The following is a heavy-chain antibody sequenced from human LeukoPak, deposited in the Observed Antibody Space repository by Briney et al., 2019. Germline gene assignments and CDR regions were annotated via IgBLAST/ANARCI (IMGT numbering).Heavy chain of an antibody. CDR3: AKDVVAGTHYYYGMDV. CDR1: GFTFDDYA. V-gene: IGHV3-9*01. CDR2: ISWNSGSI. J-gene: IGHJ6*02. Sequence: GRSLRLSCAASGFTFDDYAMHWVRQAPGKGLEWVSGISWNSGSIGYADSVKGRCTISRDNAKNSLYLQMNSLRAEDTALYYCAKDVVAGTHYYYGMDVWGQGTTVTVSS. D-gene: IGHD6-19*01.